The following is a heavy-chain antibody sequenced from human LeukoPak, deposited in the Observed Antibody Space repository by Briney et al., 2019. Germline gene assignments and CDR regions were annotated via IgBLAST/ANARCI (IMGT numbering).Heavy chain of an antibody. D-gene: IGHD3-10*01. Sequence: GGSLRLSCAASGFTVSSIYMSWVRQAPGKGLEWVSVIYSDGSTYYADSVKDRFTISRDNSKNTLYLQVNSLRAEDTAVYYCARDLSLYGSGSSSAGYWGQGTLVTVSS. J-gene: IGHJ4*02. V-gene: IGHV3-66*01. CDR1: GFTVSSIY. CDR3: ARDLSLYGSGSSSAGY. CDR2: IYSDGST.